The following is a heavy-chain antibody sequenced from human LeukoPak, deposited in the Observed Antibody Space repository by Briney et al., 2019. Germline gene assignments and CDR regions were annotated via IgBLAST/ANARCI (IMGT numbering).Heavy chain of an antibody. CDR1: GLAFRNYA. V-gene: IGHV3-23*01. J-gene: IGHJ3*01. CDR3: GKDPNGDYIGAFDF. Sequence: GGSLRLSYVASGLAFRNYAMTWVRQAPGKGLEWVSVIRGSGGDIRYADSVKGRFTISRDNSVNTLYLQMNSLRAEDTAVYYCGKDPNGDYIGAFDFWGQGTMVTVSS. D-gene: IGHD4-17*01. CDR2: IRGSGGDI.